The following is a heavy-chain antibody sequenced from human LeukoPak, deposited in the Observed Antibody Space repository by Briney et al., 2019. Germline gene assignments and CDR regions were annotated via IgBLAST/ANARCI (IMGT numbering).Heavy chain of an antibody. Sequence: RTGGSLRLSCTASGFAFDEHGMSWVRQVPGKGLEWVSGINWSGGSTGYADPLRGRFTISRDNAKNSLYLQMDSLRAEDTALYYCARAPITSPFYFDYWGQETLVTVSS. J-gene: IGHJ4*02. V-gene: IGHV3-20*04. D-gene: IGHD2-2*01. CDR2: INWSGGST. CDR3: ARAPITSPFYFDY. CDR1: GFAFDEHG.